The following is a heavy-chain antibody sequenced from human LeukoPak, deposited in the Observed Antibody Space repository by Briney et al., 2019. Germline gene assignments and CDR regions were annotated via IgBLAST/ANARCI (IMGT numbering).Heavy chain of an antibody. CDR3: ARVKYFDWLHRAFDY. D-gene: IGHD3-9*01. Sequence: GGSLRLSCAASGFTFSSYEMNWVRQAPGKGLEWVSYISSSGSTIYYADSVKGRFTISRDNAKNSLYLQMNSLRAEDTAVYYCARVKYFDWLHRAFDYWGQGTLVTVSS. CDR1: GFTFSSYE. V-gene: IGHV3-48*03. CDR2: ISSSGSTI. J-gene: IGHJ4*02.